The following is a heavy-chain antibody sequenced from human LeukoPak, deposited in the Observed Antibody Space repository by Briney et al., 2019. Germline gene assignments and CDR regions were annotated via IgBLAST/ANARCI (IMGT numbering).Heavy chain of an antibody. Sequence: ASVKVSCKVSGYTLTELSMHWVRQAPGKGLEWMGGFDPEDGETIYAQKFQGRVTMTEDTSTGTAYMELGSLRSEDTAVYYCATGIWGYGRRFDYWGQGTLVTVSS. CDR1: GYTLTELS. V-gene: IGHV1-24*01. D-gene: IGHD2-15*01. CDR3: ATGIWGYGRRFDY. CDR2: FDPEDGET. J-gene: IGHJ4*02.